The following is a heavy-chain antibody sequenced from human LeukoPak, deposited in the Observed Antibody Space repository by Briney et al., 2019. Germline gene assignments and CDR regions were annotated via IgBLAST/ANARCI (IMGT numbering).Heavy chain of an antibody. D-gene: IGHD6-13*01. CDR3: AKDRGIRIAAAGTDY. CDR1: GFTFSSYG. J-gene: IGHJ4*02. V-gene: IGHV3-30*02. Sequence: PGGSLRLSCAASGFTFSSYGMHWVRQAPGKGLEWVAFIRYDGSNKYYADSVKGRFTISRDKSKNTLYLQMNSLRAEDTAVYYCAKDRGIRIAAAGTDYWGQGTLVTVSS. CDR2: IRYDGSNK.